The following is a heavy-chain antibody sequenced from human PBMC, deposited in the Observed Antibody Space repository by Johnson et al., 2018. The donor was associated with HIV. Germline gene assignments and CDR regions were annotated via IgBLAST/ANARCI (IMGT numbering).Heavy chain of an antibody. D-gene: IGHD3-10*01. CDR1: GFTFSNHY. Sequence: VQLVESGGGLVQPGTSLRLSCAASGFTFSNHYMDWVRQAPGKGLEWVGRIRHKANSYTTEYAASVGGRFTISRDDSKNSLYLQMNSLRAEDTAVYYCARDFRAEKRLLWFGEVQPDAFDIWGQGIMVTVSS. V-gene: IGHV3-72*01. CDR3: ARDFRAEKRLLWFGEVQPDAFDI. CDR2: IRHKANSYTT. J-gene: IGHJ3*02.